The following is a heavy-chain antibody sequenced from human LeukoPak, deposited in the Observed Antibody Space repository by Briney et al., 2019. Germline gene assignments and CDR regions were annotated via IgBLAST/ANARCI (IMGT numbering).Heavy chain of an antibody. V-gene: IGHV3-64D*06. CDR2: ISNHGGNT. Sequence: PGGSLRLSCSASGFTFSSYAVYWIRQAPGKGLEYVSAISNHGGNTYYADSVKGRFTISRDNSKNTLYLQMSSLRVEDTAVYYCVKDRGGYCTGGNCYSDAFHIWGQGTMVTVSS. D-gene: IGHD2-15*01. J-gene: IGHJ3*02. CDR3: VKDRGGYCTGGNCYSDAFHI. CDR1: GFTFSSYA.